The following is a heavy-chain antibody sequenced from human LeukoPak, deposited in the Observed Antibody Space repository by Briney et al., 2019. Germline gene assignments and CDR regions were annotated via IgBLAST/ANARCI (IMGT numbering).Heavy chain of an antibody. CDR3: ARDVGPAYSSSWQWFDP. Sequence: GGSLRLSCAASGFTFSSYAMHWVRQAPGKGLEYVSAISSNGGSTYYANSVKGRFTISRDNSKNTLYLQMGSLRAEDMAVYYCARDVGPAYSSSWQWFDPWGQGTLVTVSS. CDR1: GFTFSSYA. CDR2: ISSNGGST. V-gene: IGHV3-64*01. D-gene: IGHD6-13*01. J-gene: IGHJ5*02.